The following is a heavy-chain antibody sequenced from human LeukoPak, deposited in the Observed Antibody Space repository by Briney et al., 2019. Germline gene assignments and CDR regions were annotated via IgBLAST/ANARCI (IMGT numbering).Heavy chain of an antibody. CDR3: ARDYYDSSGYYYNY. Sequence: PGGSLRLSCAASGFTFSSYGMSWVRQAPGKGLEWVSVIYSDGSTYYADSVKGRFTISRDNSKNTLYLQMNSLRAEDTAVYYCARDYYDSSGYYYNYWGQGTLVTVSS. CDR1: GFTFSSYG. J-gene: IGHJ4*02. D-gene: IGHD3-22*01. V-gene: IGHV3-66*01. CDR2: IYSDGST.